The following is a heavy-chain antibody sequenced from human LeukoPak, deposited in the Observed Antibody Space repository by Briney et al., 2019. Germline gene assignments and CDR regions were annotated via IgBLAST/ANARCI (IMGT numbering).Heavy chain of an antibody. CDR3: AKFCGGSTSCYLIDY. V-gene: IGHV3-23*01. D-gene: IGHD2-2*01. CDR1: GFTFSSYA. CDR2: ISGSGGST. J-gene: IGHJ4*02. Sequence: GGSPRLSCAASGFTFSSYAMSWVRQAPGKGLEWVSGISGSGGSTYYADSVKGRFTISRDNSKNTLSLQMNSLRAEDTAVYYCAKFCGGSTSCYLIDYWGQGTLVTVSS.